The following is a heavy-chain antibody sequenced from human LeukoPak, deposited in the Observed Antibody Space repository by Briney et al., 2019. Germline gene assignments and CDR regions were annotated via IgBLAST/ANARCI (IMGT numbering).Heavy chain of an antibody. V-gene: IGHV4-34*01. CDR2: INHSGST. J-gene: IGHJ4*02. CDR3: ARGPSRAAGTDY. Sequence: SETLSLTCAVYGGSFSGYYWSWIRQPPGKGLEWIGGINHSGSTNYNPSLKSRVTISVDTSKNQFSLKLSSVTAADTAVYYCARGPSRAAGTDYWGQGTLVTVSS. D-gene: IGHD6-13*01. CDR1: GGSFSGYY.